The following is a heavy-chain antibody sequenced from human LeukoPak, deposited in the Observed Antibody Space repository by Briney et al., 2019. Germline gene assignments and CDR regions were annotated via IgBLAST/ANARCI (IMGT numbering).Heavy chain of an antibody. D-gene: IGHD1-26*01. V-gene: IGHV1-18*01. CDR1: GYTFTSYG. CDR3: ARVVTGSYYTDY. CDR2: ISAYNGNT. Sequence: ASVKVSCKASGYTFTSYGISWVRQAPGQGLEWMGWISAYNGNTNYAQKIQGRVTMTTDTSTSTTYMELRSLKSDDTAVYYCARVVTGSYYTDYWGQGTLVTVSS. J-gene: IGHJ4*02.